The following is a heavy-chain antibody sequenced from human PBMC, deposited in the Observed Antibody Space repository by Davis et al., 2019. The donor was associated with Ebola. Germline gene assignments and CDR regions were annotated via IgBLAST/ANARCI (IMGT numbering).Heavy chain of an antibody. CDR2: ISSSGSTI. V-gene: IGHV3-11*01. D-gene: IGHD2-15*01. J-gene: IGHJ5*02. CDR3: AREIGYCSGGSCYSGGWFDP. CDR1: GFTFSDYY. Sequence: PGGSLRLSCAASGFTFSDYYMSWIRQAPGKGLEWVSYISSSGSTIYYADSVKGRFTISRDNAKNSLYLQMNSLRAEDTAVYYCAREIGYCSGGSCYSGGWFDPWGQGTLVTVSS.